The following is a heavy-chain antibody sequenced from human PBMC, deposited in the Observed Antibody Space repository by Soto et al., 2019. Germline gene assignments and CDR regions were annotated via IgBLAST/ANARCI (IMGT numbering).Heavy chain of an antibody. CDR1: GYTFTGYY. V-gene: IGHV1-2*02. J-gene: IGHJ6*02. D-gene: IGHD3-9*01. CDR2: LNPNSGGT. CDR3: ARVDIRYFGWFYYYYGMDV. Sequence: ASVKVSCKASGYTFTGYYMHWVRQAPGQGLEWMGWLNPNSGGTNSAQKFQGRVTMTRDTSISTAYMELSRLRSDDTAVYYCARVDIRYFGWFYYYYGMDVWGQGTTVTVSS.